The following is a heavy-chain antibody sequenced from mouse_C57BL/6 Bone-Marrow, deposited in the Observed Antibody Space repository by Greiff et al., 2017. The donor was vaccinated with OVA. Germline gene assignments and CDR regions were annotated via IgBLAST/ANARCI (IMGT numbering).Heavy chain of an antibody. D-gene: IGHD2-5*01. CDR3: ARDRLSNYDFDY. V-gene: IGHV3-6*01. J-gene: IGHJ2*01. CDR1: GYSITSGYY. Sequence: EVQLQESGPGLVKPSQSLSLTCSVTGYSITSGYYWNWIRQFPGNKLEWMGYISYDGSNNYNPSLKNRIAITRDTSKNQFFLKLNSVTTEDTATYYCARDRLSNYDFDYWGQGTTLTVSS. CDR2: ISYDGSN.